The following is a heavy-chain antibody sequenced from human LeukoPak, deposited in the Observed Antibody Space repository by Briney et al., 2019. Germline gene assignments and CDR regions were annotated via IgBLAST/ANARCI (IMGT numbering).Heavy chain of an antibody. CDR2: MNPNSGNT. CDR1: GYTFTSYD. CDR3: ARGIAVAGTWFDP. V-gene: IGHV1-8*01. D-gene: IGHD6-19*01. J-gene: IGHJ5*02. Sequence: GASVKVSCKASGYTFTSYDINWVRQATGQGLEWMGWMNPNSGNTGYAQKFQGRVTMTRNTSISTAYMELSSLRSEDAAVYYCARGIAVAGTWFDPWGQGTLVTVSS.